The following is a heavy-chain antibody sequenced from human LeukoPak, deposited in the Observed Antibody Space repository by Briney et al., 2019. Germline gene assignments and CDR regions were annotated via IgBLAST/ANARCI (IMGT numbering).Heavy chain of an antibody. CDR2: IKQDGSEK. V-gene: IGHV3-7*01. CDR3: AIVPYSQSYFGYFYYMDL. CDR1: GFTFSSYW. D-gene: IGHD1-26*01. Sequence: GGSLRLSCAASGFTFSSYWMSWVRQAPGKGLEGVANIKQDGSEKYYVDSVKGRFTISRDNAKNSLNLQMNSLRAEDTGVHYCAIVPYSQSYFGYFYYMDLWREGATVTVSS. J-gene: IGHJ6*03.